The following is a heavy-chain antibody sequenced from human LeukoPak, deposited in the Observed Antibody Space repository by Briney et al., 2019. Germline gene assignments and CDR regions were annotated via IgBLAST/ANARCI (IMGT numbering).Heavy chain of an antibody. CDR3: ARIVVDSRGWYHFDY. V-gene: IGHV3-30-3*01. CDR1: GFTFSSYA. CDR2: ISYDGSNK. D-gene: IGHD6-19*01. Sequence: GGSLRLSCAASGFTFSSYAMHWVRQAPGKGLEWVAVISYDGSNKYYADSVKGRFTISRDNSKNTLYLQMNSLRAEDTAVYYCARIVVDSRGWYHFDYWGQGTLVTVSS. J-gene: IGHJ4*02.